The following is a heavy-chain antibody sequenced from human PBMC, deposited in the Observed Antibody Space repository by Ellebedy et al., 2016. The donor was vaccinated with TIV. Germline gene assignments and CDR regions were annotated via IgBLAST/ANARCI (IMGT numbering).Heavy chain of an antibody. D-gene: IGHD5-18*01. CDR3: ARDLRGYSYGYLSAAAFDI. Sequence: AASVKVSCKASGYTFTSYGISWVRQAPGQGLEWMGWISAYNGNTNYAQKLQGRVTMTTDTSTSTAYMELRSLRSDDTAVYYCARDLRGYSYGYLSAAAFDIWGQGTMVTVSS. J-gene: IGHJ3*02. CDR2: ISAYNGNT. CDR1: GYTFTSYG. V-gene: IGHV1-18*01.